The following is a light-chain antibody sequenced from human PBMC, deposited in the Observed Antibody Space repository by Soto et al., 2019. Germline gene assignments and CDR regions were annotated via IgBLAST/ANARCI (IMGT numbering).Light chain of an antibody. Sequence: EIVLMQSPGTLSLSPGERATLSCRASQSVSSNYLAWYQQKPGQTPRLLIYGASSRATGIPDRFSGSGSGTDFTLTISRLAPEDFAVFYCHQYSNSPYTFGQGTKLEIK. CDR2: GAS. CDR3: HQYSNSPYT. CDR1: QSVSSNY. J-gene: IGKJ2*01. V-gene: IGKV3-20*01.